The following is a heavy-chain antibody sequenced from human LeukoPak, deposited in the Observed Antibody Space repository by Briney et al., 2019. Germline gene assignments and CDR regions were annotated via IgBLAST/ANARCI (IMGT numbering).Heavy chain of an antibody. Sequence: KTSETLSLTCTVSGASINNYYWTWIRQPAGKGLEWIGEINHSGSTNYNPSLKSRVTISVDTSKNQFSLKLSSVTAADTAVYYCARVEECSSTSCYYGYWGQGTLVTVSS. CDR1: GASINNYY. CDR3: ARVEECSSTSCYYGY. D-gene: IGHD2-2*01. J-gene: IGHJ4*02. CDR2: INHSGST. V-gene: IGHV4-34*01.